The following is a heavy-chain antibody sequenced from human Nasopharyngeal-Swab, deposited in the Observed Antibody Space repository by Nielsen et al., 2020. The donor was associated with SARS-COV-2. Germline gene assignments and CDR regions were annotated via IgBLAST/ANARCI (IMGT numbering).Heavy chain of an antibody. V-gene: IGHV3-30-3*01. D-gene: IGHD2-8*01. Sequence: GESLKISCAASGFTFSSCAMHRVRQAPGKGLEWVAVISYDGSNKYYADSVKGRFTISRDNSKNTLYLQMNSLRAEDTAVYYCARISSRGGYCTNGVCSALDYWGQGTLVTVSS. CDR1: GFTFSSCA. J-gene: IGHJ4*02. CDR3: ARISSRGGYCTNGVCSALDY. CDR2: ISYDGSNK.